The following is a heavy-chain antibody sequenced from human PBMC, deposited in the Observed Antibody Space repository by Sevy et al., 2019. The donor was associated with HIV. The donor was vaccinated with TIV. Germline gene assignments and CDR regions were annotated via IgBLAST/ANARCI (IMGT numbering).Heavy chain of an antibody. CDR1: GFTFKNYG. V-gene: IGHV3-30*02. J-gene: IGHJ4*02. Sequence: GGSLRLSCEASGFTFKNYGMHWVRQVPGKGLEWLTFRWYDGSNKYYADSVKGRFAISRDSPKNTLYLQMNSLRAEDTAVYYCATDRGGGSFLAGYSDYWGQGTLVTVSS. CDR2: RWYDGSNK. CDR3: ATDRGGGSFLAGYSDY. D-gene: IGHD2-15*01.